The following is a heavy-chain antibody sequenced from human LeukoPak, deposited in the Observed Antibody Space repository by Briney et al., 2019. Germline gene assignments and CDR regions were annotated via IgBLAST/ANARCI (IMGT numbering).Heavy chain of an antibody. D-gene: IGHD3/OR15-3a*01. V-gene: IGHV4-38-2*02. CDR2: IYRSGST. CDR3: ARQTGSGLFILP. CDR1: SYSINSGYY. Sequence: SETLSLTCTVSSYSINSGYYWGWIRQPPGKGLEWIGNIYRSGSTYYNASLKSQVSISIDTSKNQFSLELTSVTAADTAVYYCARQTGSGLFILPGGQGTLVTVSS. J-gene: IGHJ4*02.